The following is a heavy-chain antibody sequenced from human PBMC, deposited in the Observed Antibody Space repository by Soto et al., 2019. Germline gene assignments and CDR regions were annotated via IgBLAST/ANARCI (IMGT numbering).Heavy chain of an antibody. V-gene: IGHV4-59*01. CDR3: ARDYILRGFGYMDV. Sequence: SSETLSLTCTVSGGSISSYYWSWIRQPPGKGLEWIGYIYYSGSTNYNPSLKSRVTISVDTSKNQFSLKLSSVTAADTAVYYCARDYILRGFGYMDVWGKGTTVTVSS. D-gene: IGHD3-9*01. J-gene: IGHJ6*03. CDR2: IYYSGST. CDR1: GGSISSYY.